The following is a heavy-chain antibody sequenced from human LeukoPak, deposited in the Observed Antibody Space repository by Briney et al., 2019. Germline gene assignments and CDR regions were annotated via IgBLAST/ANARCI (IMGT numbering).Heavy chain of an antibody. V-gene: IGHV1-18*01. CDR1: GYTFTSYG. CDR2: ISAYNGNT. J-gene: IGHJ6*02. D-gene: IGHD3-3*01. CDR3: ARGGITIFGVVTVYGMDV. Sequence: GVSVKVSCKASGYTFTSYGISWVRQAPGQGLEWMGWISAYNGNTNYAQKLQGRVTMTTDTSTSTAYMELRSLRSDDTAVYYCARGGITIFGVVTVYGMDVWGQGTTVTVSS.